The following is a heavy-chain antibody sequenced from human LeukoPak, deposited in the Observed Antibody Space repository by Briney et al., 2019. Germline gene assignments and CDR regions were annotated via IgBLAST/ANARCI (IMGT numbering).Heavy chain of an antibody. J-gene: IGHJ4*02. CDR1: GGSISSYY. V-gene: IGHV4-59*01. CDR2: IYYSGST. D-gene: IGHD5-18*01. Sequence: SETLSLTCTVSGGSISSYYWSWIRQPPGKGLEWIGYIYYSGSTNCNPFLKSRVTISVDTSKNQFSLKLSSVTAADTAVYYCARHHVDTAMVHYFDYWGQGTLVTVSS. CDR3: ARHHVDTAMVHYFDY.